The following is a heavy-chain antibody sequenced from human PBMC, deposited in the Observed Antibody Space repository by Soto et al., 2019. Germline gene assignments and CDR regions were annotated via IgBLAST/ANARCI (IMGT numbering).Heavy chain of an antibody. J-gene: IGHJ5*02. Sequence: PSETLSLTCAVYGGSFSGYYWSWLRQPPGKGLEWIGEINHSGSTNYNPSLKRRVTISLDTSKNQVSLKLSSVTAAETAVYYCARSGYYDSSNWFDPGGQGTMVTVSS. CDR3: ARSGYYDSSNWFDP. V-gene: IGHV4-34*01. CDR1: GGSFSGYY. CDR2: INHSGST. D-gene: IGHD3-22*01.